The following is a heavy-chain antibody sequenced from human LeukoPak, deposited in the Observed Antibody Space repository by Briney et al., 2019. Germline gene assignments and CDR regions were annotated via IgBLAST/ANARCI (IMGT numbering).Heavy chain of an antibody. V-gene: IGHV3-23*01. CDR3: AKGSCSSCYNWFDP. CDR1: GFTFSSYA. J-gene: IGHJ5*02. D-gene: IGHD2-2*01. CDR2: ISGSGGST. Sequence: GGSLRLSCAAPGFTFSSYAMSWVRQAPGKGLEWVSAISGSGGSTYYADSVKGRFTISRDNSKNTLYLQMNSLRAEDTAVYYCAKGSCSSCYNWFDPWGQGTLVTVSS.